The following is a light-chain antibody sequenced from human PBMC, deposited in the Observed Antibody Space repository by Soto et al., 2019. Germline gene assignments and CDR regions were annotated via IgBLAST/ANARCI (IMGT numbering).Light chain of an antibody. CDR1: SSNIGSNT. J-gene: IGLJ1*01. CDR3: AAWDGSLDAYV. V-gene: IGLV1-44*01. CDR2: SNN. Sequence: QSVLTQPPSASGTPGQTVTISCSGNSSNIGSNTVNWYQQVPGTAPKVFIYSNNQRPSGVPDRFSGSKSGTSASLAISGLQSEDEADYYCAAWDGSLDAYVFGTGTKVTVL.